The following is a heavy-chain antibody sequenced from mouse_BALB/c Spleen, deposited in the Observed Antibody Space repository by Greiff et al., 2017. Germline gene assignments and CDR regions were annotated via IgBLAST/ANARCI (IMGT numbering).Heavy chain of an antibody. D-gene: IGHD2-1*01. V-gene: IGHV1-55*01. Sequence: VQLQQPGAELVKPGTSVKLSCKASGYNFTSYWINWVKLRPGQGLEWIGDIYPGSGSTNYNEKFKSKATLTVDTSSSTAYMQLSSLASEDSALYYCARSLGNFNWYFDVWGAGTTVTVSS. CDR1: GYNFTSYW. J-gene: IGHJ1*01. CDR3: ARSLGNFNWYFDV. CDR2: IYPGSGST.